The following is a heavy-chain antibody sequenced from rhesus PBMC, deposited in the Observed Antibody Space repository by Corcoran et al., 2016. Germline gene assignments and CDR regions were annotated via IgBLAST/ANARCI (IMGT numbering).Heavy chain of an antibody. CDR2: IYGRGGST. J-gene: IGHJ5-1*01. V-gene: IGHV4S14*01. CDR1: GYSISSGYY. CDR3: ARDPDNRFDV. Sequence: QVQLQESGPGLVKPSETLSLTCAVSGYSISSGYYWNWIRQQPGTGLEWIGSIYGRGGSTALNPSRKRRVTLSVDTAKNQFSLKLSSVTAADTAVYYCARDPDNRFDVWGPGVLVTVSS.